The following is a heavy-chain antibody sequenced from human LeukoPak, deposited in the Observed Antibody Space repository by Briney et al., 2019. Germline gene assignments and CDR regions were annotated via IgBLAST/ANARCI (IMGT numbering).Heavy chain of an antibody. CDR3: ARLRGYYERIFDY. J-gene: IGHJ4*02. CDR1: GGSISSYC. V-gene: IGHV4-59*08. D-gene: IGHD3-3*01. Sequence: SETLSLTCTVSGGSISSYCWSWIRQPPGKGLEWIGYIYYSGSTNYNPSLKSRVTISIDTSKNHSSLRLSSVTAADTAVYYCARLRGYYERIFDYWGQGTLVTVSS. CDR2: IYYSGST.